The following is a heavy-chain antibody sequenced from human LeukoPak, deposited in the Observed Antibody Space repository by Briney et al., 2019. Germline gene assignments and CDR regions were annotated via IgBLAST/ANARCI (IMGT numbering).Heavy chain of an antibody. V-gene: IGHV4-59*01. CDR3: AGLGPYYYYYVDV. J-gene: IGHJ6*03. Sequence: SETLSLTCTVSGGSISSYYWSWIRQPPGKGLEWIGYIYYSGSTNYNPSLKSRVTISVDTSKNQFSLKLSSVTAADTAVYYCAGLGPYYYYYVDVWGKGTTVTVSS. CDR1: GGSISSYY. D-gene: IGHD7-27*01. CDR2: IYYSGST.